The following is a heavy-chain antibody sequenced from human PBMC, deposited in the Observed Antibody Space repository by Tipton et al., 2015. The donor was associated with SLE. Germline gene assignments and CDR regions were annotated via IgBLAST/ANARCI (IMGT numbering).Heavy chain of an antibody. CDR3: ARVSDDSSGYYKGLFDY. J-gene: IGHJ4*02. CDR2: ISYIGRT. Sequence: TLSLTCTVSGGSVSGGIYYWIWIRQPPGRGLEWIGDISYIGRTNYNPSLKSRVTISADTSKNQFSLKLSSVTAADTAVYYCARVSDDSSGYYKGLFDYWGQGTLVTVSS. D-gene: IGHD3-22*01. CDR1: GGSVSGGIYY. V-gene: IGHV4-61*01.